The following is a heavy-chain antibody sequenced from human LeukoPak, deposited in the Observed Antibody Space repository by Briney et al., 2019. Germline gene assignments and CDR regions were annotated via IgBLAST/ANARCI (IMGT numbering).Heavy chain of an antibody. CDR2: IYYSGST. V-gene: IGHV4-59*01. CDR3: ARGMGGHYYYYYYMDV. Sequence: PSETLSLTCTVSGGSISSYYWSWIRQPPGKGLEWIGYIYYSGSTNYNPSLKSRVTISVDTSKNQFSLKLSSVTAADTAVYYCARGMGGHYYYYYYMDVWGKGTTVTVSS. CDR1: GGSISSYY. J-gene: IGHJ6*03. D-gene: IGHD3-16*01.